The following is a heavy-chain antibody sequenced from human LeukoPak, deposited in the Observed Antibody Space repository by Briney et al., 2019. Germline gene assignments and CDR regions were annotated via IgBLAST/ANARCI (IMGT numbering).Heavy chain of an antibody. CDR1: GFTFSYYY. CDR2: IGKDGST. CDR3: IRDLGLSHAYGAFDV. D-gene: IGHD3-16*01. Sequence: GGSLRLSCAASGFTFSYYYMHWVRQVTGKSLEWVSGIGKDGSTYYPGSVKGRFTISRENAKNSLYLQMNSLRAEDTAVYYCIRDLGLSHAYGAFDVWGQGTMVTVSS. J-gene: IGHJ3*01. V-gene: IGHV3-13*01.